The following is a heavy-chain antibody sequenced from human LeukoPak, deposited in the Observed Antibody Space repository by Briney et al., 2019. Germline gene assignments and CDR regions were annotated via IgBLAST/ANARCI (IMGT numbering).Heavy chain of an antibody. CDR2: ISTGRSIM. CDR1: GFTFSTYG. D-gene: IGHD1-1*01. V-gene: IGHV3-48*02. Sequence: PGGSLRLSCAASGFTFSTYGMSWVRQAPGKGLEWVSHISTGRSIMNYADSVKGRFTISRDNAKSSLYLHMNRLSDEDTALYYCARRTGTPGGGFDLWGQGTLVTVSS. J-gene: IGHJ4*02. CDR3: ARRTGTPGGGFDL.